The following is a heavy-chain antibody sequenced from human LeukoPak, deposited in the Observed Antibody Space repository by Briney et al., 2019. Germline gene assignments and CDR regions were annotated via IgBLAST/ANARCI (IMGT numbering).Heavy chain of an antibody. J-gene: IGHJ3*02. Sequence: GGSLRLSCAASGFTFSSYSINWVRRAQGKGLEWVSYISSSSSYIYYADSVKGRFTISRDNAKNSLYLQMNSLRAEDPAVYYGARTYYDFWSGLPDAFDIWGQGTMVTVSS. CDR2: ISSSSSYI. V-gene: IGHV3-21*01. D-gene: IGHD3-3*01. CDR3: ARTYYDFWSGLPDAFDI. CDR1: GFTFSSYS.